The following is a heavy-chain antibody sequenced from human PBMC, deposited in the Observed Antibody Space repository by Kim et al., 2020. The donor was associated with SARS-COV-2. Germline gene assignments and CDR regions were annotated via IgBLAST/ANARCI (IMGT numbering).Heavy chain of an antibody. CDR1: GGSISSYY. J-gene: IGHJ5*02. D-gene: IGHD6-13*01. V-gene: IGHV4-59*01. Sequence: SETLSLTCTVSGGSISSYYWSWIRQPPGKGLEWIGYIYYSGSTNYNPSLKSRVTISVDTSKNQFSLKLSSVTAADTAVYYCARGLNEGIAAAGMRFDPWGQGTLVTVSS. CDR3: ARGLNEGIAAAGMRFDP. CDR2: IYYSGST.